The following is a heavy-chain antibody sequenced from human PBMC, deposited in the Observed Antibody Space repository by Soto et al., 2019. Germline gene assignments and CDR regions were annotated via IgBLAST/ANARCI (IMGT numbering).Heavy chain of an antibody. J-gene: IGHJ4*02. CDR2: IVPIFGTA. CDR3: ARRGLLAGPGIDY. CDR1: GVIFSSHA. V-gene: IGHV1-69*06. Sequence: SVKVSCKASGVIFSSHAITWVRQAPGQGLEWMGGIVPIFGTANYAQQFQGRVTITADKSTSTAYLELSSLRSEDTAVYYCARRGLLAGPGIDYWGQGTLVTVSS. D-gene: IGHD2-15*01.